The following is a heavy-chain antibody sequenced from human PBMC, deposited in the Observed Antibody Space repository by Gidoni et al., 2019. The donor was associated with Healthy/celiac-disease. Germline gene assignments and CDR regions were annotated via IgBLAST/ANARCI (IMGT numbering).Heavy chain of an antibody. D-gene: IGHD3-3*01. CDR2: INHSGST. Sequence: QVQLQQWGAGLLKPSETLSLTCAVYGGSFSGYYWSWIRQPPGKGLEWIGEINHSGSTNYNPSLKSRVTISVDTSKNQFSLKLSSVTAADTAVYYCARRGRGIFGVVISSRNWFDPWGQGTLVTVSS. V-gene: IGHV4-34*01. J-gene: IGHJ5*02. CDR1: GGSFSGYY. CDR3: ARRGRGIFGVVISSRNWFDP.